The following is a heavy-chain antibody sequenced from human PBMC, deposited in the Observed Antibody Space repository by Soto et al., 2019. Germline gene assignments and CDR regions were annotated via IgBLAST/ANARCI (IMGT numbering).Heavy chain of an antibody. CDR2: ISYDGSNK. Sequence: GGSLRLSCAASGFTFSSYAMHWVRQAPGKGLEWVAVISYDGSNKYYADSVKGRFTISRDNSKNTLYLQMNSLRAEDTAVYYCARALEYYDFWSGYYNYYYYGMDVWGQGTTVTSP. CDR1: GFTFSSYA. V-gene: IGHV3-30-3*01. CDR3: ARALEYYDFWSGYYNYYYYGMDV. D-gene: IGHD3-3*01. J-gene: IGHJ6*02.